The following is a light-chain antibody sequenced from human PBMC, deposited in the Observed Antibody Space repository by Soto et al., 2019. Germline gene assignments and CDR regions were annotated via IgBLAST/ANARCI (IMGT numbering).Light chain of an antibody. Sequence: QSALTQPASVSGSPGQSITISCTGTSSDVGAYNHVSWYQHHPGKAPKLMIYDVSSRPSGVSNRFSGSKSGNTASLTISGLQAEEETDYYCCSYTTSTTYVFGTGTKLTVL. V-gene: IGLV2-14*03. CDR3: CSYTTSTTYV. J-gene: IGLJ1*01. CDR2: DVS. CDR1: SSDVGAYNH.